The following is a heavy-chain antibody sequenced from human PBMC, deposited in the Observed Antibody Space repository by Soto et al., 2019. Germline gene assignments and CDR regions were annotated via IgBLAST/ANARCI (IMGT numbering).Heavy chain of an antibody. J-gene: IGHJ3*01. D-gene: IGHD1-1*01. CDR2: LYDVDGS. CDR3: ATWHEREHAYDV. Sequence: DVQLVESGGGLIQPGESLRLSCAAFGLTISGKKYVAWVRQAPGKGLEWVSALYDVDGSFYADSVKGRFTTSSDSSKTTVYLQMNDLRPDDTAVYYCATWHEREHAYDVWGQGTTFTVSS. CDR1: GLTISGKKY. V-gene: IGHV3-53*01.